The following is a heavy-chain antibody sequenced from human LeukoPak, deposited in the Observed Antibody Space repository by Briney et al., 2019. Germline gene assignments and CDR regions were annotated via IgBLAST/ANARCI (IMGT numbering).Heavy chain of an antibody. CDR3: AREGGYYDSSGYYPLLTYYFDY. CDR2: IYYSGST. D-gene: IGHD3-22*01. J-gene: IGHJ4*02. Sequence: SETLSLTCTVSGGSISSGGYYWSWIRQHPGKGLEWIGYIYYSGSTYYNPSLKSRVTISVDTSKNQFSLKLSSVTAADTAVYYCAREGGYYDSSGYYPLLTYYFDYWGQGTLVTVSS. V-gene: IGHV4-31*03. CDR1: GGSISSGGYY.